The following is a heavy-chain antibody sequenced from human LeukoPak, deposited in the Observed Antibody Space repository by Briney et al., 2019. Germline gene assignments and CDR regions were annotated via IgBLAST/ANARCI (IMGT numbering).Heavy chain of an antibody. J-gene: IGHJ4*02. Sequence: ASVKVPCKASGYTFTGYYMHWVRQAPGQGLEWMGWINPNSGGTNYAQKFQGRVTMTRDTSISTAYMELSRLRSDDTAVYYCARELVYDYVWGSYHYFDYWGQGTLVTVSS. V-gene: IGHV1-2*02. CDR2: INPNSGGT. CDR1: GYTFTGYY. CDR3: ARELVYDYVWGSYHYFDY. D-gene: IGHD3-16*02.